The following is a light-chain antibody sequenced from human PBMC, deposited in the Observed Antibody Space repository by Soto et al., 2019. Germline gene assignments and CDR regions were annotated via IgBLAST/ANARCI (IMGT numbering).Light chain of an antibody. CDR1: QSVSNN. V-gene: IGKV3-15*01. Sequence: EIVMTQSPATLSVSPGETATLSCRASQSVSNNVAWYQQKPGQAPRLLILGASTRATGIPARFSGSGSGTEFTLSISSLQSEDFAVYYCQQYGSSGTFGQGTKVDIK. J-gene: IGKJ1*01. CDR2: GAS. CDR3: QQYGSSGT.